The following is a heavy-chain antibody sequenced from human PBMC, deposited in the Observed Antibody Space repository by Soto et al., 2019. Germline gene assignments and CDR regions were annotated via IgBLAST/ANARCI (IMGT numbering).Heavy chain of an antibody. Sequence: QVQLVQSGAEVKKPGSSVKVSCKASGGTFSSYAISWVRQAPGQGLEWMGGIIPIFGTANYTQKCQGRVTITADESTIKAYMELSRLRYEDTAVYYCARHRDYCGNYVWGQGTLVTVSS. D-gene: IGHD4-4*01. J-gene: IGHJ4*02. CDR1: GGTFSSYA. CDR3: ARHRDYCGNYV. V-gene: IGHV1-69*01. CDR2: IIPIFGTA.